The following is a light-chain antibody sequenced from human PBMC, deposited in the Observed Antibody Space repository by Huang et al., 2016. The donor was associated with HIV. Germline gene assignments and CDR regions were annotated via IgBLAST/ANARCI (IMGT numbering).Light chain of an antibody. CDR1: ESVSIN. V-gene: IGKV3-15*01. Sequence: EIVMTQSPDTLSVSPGARATLSCRASESVSINLAWYQQRHGQAPRLLIHGASTRAAGIPARFSGSGSGAEFTLTISSLQSEDFALYYCQQYNNWPYTFGQGTKLEIK. CDR2: GAS. J-gene: IGKJ2*01. CDR3: QQYNNWPYT.